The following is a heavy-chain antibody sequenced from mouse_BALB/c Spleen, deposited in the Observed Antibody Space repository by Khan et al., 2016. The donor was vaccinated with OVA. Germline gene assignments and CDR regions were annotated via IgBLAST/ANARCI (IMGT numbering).Heavy chain of an antibody. CDR2: IWAGGST. J-gene: IGHJ1*01. CDR3: ARYYGNYGWYFDV. Sequence: VQLKESGPGLVAPSQSLSITCTVSGFSLATYGVHWVRQPPGKGLEWLGVIWAGGSTNSNSALMSRLSISNDNSKSQVFLKMNSLQTDDTAMYYCARYYGNYGWYFDVWGEGTTVTVSS. V-gene: IGHV2-9*02. D-gene: IGHD2-1*01. CDR1: GFSLATYG.